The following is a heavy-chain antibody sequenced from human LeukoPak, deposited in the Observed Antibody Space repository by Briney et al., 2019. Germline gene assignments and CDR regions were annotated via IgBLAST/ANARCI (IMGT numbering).Heavy chain of an antibody. V-gene: IGHV4-59*01. Sequence: SETLSLTCTVSGGSISSNYWSWIRQPPGKGLEWIGYIYYSGSTNYNPSLKSRVTISVDTSKNQFSLKLSSVTAADTAVYYCARSPGSGYYVIDYWGQGTLVTVSS. CDR3: ARSPGSGYYVIDY. J-gene: IGHJ4*02. CDR1: GGSISSNY. D-gene: IGHD3-22*01. CDR2: IYYSGST.